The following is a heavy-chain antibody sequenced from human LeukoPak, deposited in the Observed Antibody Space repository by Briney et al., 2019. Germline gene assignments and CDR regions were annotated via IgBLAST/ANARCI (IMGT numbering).Heavy chain of an antibody. CDR3: ARDQGAVAASFDY. D-gene: IGHD6-19*01. CDR1: GDSISTSNSY. CDR2: IYYSGST. J-gene: IGHJ4*02. V-gene: IGHV4-39*07. Sequence: PSETLSLTCTVSGDSISTSNSYWGWIRQPPGKGLEWIGSIYYSGSTYYNPSLKSRVTISVDTSKNQFSLKLSSVTAADTAVYYCARDQGAVAASFDYWGQGTLVTVSS.